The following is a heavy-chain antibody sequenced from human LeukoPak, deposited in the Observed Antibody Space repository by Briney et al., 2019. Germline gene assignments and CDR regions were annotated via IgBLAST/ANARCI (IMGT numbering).Heavy chain of an antibody. D-gene: IGHD3/OR15-3a*01. Sequence: GSSVTVSCKASGGTLNNYGISWLRQAPGQGLEWMGRIIPIFGPALYAPQFKGRVTITADTSTSTAYVEVTSLISKDTAVYFCATDPHSDFWTGYYWDSWGQGTLVTVSS. CDR1: GGTLNNYG. V-gene: IGHV1-69*06. CDR3: ATDPHSDFWTGYYWDS. CDR2: IIPIFGPA. J-gene: IGHJ4*02.